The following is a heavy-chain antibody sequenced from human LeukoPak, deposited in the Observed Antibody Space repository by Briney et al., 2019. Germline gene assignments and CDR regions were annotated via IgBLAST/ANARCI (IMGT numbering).Heavy chain of an antibody. CDR3: GWRSRIYSL. Sequence: PSETLSLTCAVYGGSFSGYYWSWIRKPQGPGMDLNGEGNPNGNTSYNQSLTGRVAVSIAMSTGQFTLKLTSVPAADTAVYYCGWRSRIYSLWGQGTLVTVSS. CDR1: GGSFSGYY. V-gene: IGHV4-34*01. CDR2: GNPNGNT. J-gene: IGHJ4*02. D-gene: IGHD3-10*01.